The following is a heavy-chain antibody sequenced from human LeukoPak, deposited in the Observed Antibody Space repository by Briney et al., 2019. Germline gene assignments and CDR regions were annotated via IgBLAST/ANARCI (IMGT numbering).Heavy chain of an antibody. D-gene: IGHD2-2*01. CDR2: ISYGGTT. J-gene: IGHJ5*01. Sequence: SETLSLTCTVSGGSIGSYYWSWIRQSPGEGLEWIAYISYGGTTMYNLSLKSRVAISVDPSKNQVSLNLSSVTAADMAVYYCARHENDVVVVPGRPFVSWGQGTLVIVS. CDR1: GGSIGSYY. V-gene: IGHV4-59*08. CDR3: ARHENDVVVVPGRPFVS.